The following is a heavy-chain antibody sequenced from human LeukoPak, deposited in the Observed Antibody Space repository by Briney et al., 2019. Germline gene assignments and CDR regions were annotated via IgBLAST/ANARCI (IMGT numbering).Heavy chain of an antibody. J-gene: IGHJ4*02. CDR2: IYSGGST. CDR3: ARAYSYDILTGYYLGY. V-gene: IGHV3-53*04. D-gene: IGHD3-9*01. CDR1: GFTVSSNY. Sequence: PGGSLRLSCAASGFTVSSNYMSWVRQAPGKGLEWVSVIYSGGSTYYADSVKGRFTISRHNSKNTLYLQMNSLRAEDTAVYYCARAYSYDILTGYYLGYWGQGTLVTVSS.